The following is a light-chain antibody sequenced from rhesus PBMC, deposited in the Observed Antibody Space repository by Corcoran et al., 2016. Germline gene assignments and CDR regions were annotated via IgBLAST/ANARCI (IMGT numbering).Light chain of an antibody. CDR2: ADS. V-gene: IGLV3-40*01. CDR3: LVWDSSSDPYV. J-gene: IGLJ1*01. CDR1: KIGSRS. Sequence: SYELTQPRAVSVSPGQTATITCGGDKIGSRSVQGFQQKPPLAPVLAIYADSGRPSGIPERFSGSSLGNTAALTIGGVEAGDEADYFCLVWDSSSDPYVFGPGTRLTVL.